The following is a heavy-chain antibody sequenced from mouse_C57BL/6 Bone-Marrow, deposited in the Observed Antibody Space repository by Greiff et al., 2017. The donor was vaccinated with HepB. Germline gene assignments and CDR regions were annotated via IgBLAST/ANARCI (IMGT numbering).Heavy chain of an antibody. CDR3: ASDYYGSTMDF. Sequence: QVQLQQPGAELVRPGSSVKLSCKASGYTFTSYWMHWVKQRPIQGLEWIGNIDPSDSETHYNQKFKDKATLTVDKSSSTASMQLSSLTSEDSAVYYCASDYYGSTMDFWGQGTSVTVSS. V-gene: IGHV1-52*01. CDR1: GYTFTSYW. D-gene: IGHD1-1*01. J-gene: IGHJ4*01. CDR2: IDPSDSET.